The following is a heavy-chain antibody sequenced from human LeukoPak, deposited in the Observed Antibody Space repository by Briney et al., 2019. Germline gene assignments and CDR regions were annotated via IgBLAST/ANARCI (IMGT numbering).Heavy chain of an antibody. V-gene: IGHV3-74*01. J-gene: IGHJ4*02. CDR1: GFTSSSYW. Sequence: GGPLRLSCAAPGFTSSSYWRHWVPQAPGKGLLWVSRINSDGSSTSYADSVKGRFTISRDNAKNTLYLQMNSLRAEDTAVYYCARAVAGTKVGFDYWGQGTLVTVSS. CDR2: INSDGSST. CDR3: ARAVAGTKVGFDY. D-gene: IGHD6-19*01.